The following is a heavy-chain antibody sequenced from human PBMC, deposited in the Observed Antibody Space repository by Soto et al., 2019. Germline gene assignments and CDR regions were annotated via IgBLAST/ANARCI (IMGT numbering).Heavy chain of an antibody. CDR3: ASESDDRDFDY. J-gene: IGHJ4*02. V-gene: IGHV4-34*01. Sequence: PSETLSLTCAVYGGSFSGYYWSWIRQPPGKGLEWIGEINHSGSTNYNPSLKGRVTISVDTSKNQFSLKLSSVTAADTAVYYCASESDDRDFDYWGQGTLVTVSS. CDR1: GGSFSGYY. CDR2: INHSGST.